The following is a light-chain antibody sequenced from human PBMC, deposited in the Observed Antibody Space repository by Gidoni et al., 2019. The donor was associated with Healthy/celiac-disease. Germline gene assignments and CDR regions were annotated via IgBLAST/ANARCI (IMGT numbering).Light chain of an antibody. Sequence: DIVTPSSPPPLLVTPGEPASISCRSSQSLLHSNGYNYLDWYLQKPGQSPQLLIYLGSNRASGVPDRFSGSGSGTDFTLKISRVEAEDVGVYYCMQALQTRYTFGQGTKLEIK. J-gene: IGKJ2*01. CDR2: LGS. V-gene: IGKV2-28*01. CDR1: QSLLHSNGYNY. CDR3: MQALQTRYT.